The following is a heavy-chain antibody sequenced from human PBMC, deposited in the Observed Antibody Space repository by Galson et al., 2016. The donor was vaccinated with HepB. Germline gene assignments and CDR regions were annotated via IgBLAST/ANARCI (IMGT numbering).Heavy chain of an antibody. CDR1: GGSIRSSNW. J-gene: IGHJ4*02. CDR3: ARLDDSSGYYYFDY. V-gene: IGHV4-4*02. D-gene: IGHD3-22*01. CDR2: IYHSGST. Sequence: ETLSLTYAVSGGSIRSSNWWSWVRQPPGKGLEWIGEIYHSGSTNYNPPLKSRVSISIDKSRNQFSLNLSSVTAADTAVYYCARLDDSSGYYYFDYWGQGTLVTVSS.